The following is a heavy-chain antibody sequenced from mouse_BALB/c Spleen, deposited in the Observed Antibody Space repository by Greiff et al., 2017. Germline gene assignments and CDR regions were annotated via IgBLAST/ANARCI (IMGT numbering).Heavy chain of an antibody. D-gene: IGHD1-1*01. Sequence: VQLQQSGAELVRPGASVTLSCKASGYTFTDYEMHWVKQTPVHGLEWIGAIDPETGGTAYNQKFKGKATLTADKSSSTAYMELRSLTSEDSAVYYCTRRYLLRGYFDYWGQGTTLTVSS. CDR2: IDPETGGT. V-gene: IGHV1-15*01. CDR3: TRRYLLRGYFDY. CDR1: GYTFTDYE. J-gene: IGHJ2*01.